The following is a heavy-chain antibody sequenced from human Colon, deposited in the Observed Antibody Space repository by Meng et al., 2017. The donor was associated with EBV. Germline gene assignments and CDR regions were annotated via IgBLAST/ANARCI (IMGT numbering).Heavy chain of an antibody. Sequence: GRLPEPGPGLVGPSQTLSLTCTVSGGSMSSGNYYWSWIRQPPGKGLEWIGYIHHSGSAYYNPSLKSRVSISVDTSKNQFSLNLNSMTAADTAVYYCASFDHIPRRNYFDYWGQGTLVTVSS. CDR1: GGSMSSGNYY. CDR2: IHHSGSA. D-gene: IGHD2-21*01. CDR3: ASFDHIPRRNYFDY. J-gene: IGHJ4*02. V-gene: IGHV4-30-4*01.